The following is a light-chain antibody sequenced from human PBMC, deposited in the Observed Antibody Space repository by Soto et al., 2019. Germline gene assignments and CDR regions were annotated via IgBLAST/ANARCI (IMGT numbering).Light chain of an antibody. J-gene: IGKJ1*01. CDR1: QSVSSSY. V-gene: IGKV3-20*01. CDR3: QQYRSSPGT. Sequence: EFVLTQSPGTLSLSPGERATLSCRASQSVSSSYLAWYQQKPGQAPRLLIYGSSSRATGIPDRFSGSGSGTNFALTVRGLGPEDFAVYYCQQYRSSPGTFGQGTKVDIK. CDR2: GSS.